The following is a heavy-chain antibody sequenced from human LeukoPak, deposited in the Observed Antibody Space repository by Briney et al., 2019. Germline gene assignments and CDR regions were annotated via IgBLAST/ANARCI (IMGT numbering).Heavy chain of an antibody. CDR1: EVTFSPYS. CDR2: IRYDGSNK. CDR3: AKGTPFDY. Sequence: GGSLRLSCAGSEVTFSPYSLNWVRQAPGKGLEWVAFIRYDGSNKYYADSVKGRFTISRDNSKNTLYLQMNSLRAEDTAVYYCAKGTPFDYWGQGTLVTVSS. J-gene: IGHJ4*02. V-gene: IGHV3-30*02.